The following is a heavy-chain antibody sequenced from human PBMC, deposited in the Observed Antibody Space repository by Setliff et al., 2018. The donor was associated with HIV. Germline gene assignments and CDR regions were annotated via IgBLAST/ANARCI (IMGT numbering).Heavy chain of an antibody. D-gene: IGHD6-19*01. CDR1: GYTFSNYC. V-gene: IGHV5-51*01. CDR2: IYPGNSDT. J-gene: IGHJ6*02. CDR3: AKHLGPGSGWYSKARGMDV. Sequence: PGESLKISCKDSGYTFSNYCIAWVRQMPGKGLEWMGIIYPGNSDTTYRPSFQGQVAISADKSISTAYLQWSSLKASDTAMYYCAKHLGPGSGWYSKARGMDVWGQGTTVTVSS.